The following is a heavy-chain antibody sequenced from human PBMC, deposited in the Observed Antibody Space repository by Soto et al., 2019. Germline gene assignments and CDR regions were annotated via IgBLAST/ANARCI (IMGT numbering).Heavy chain of an antibody. V-gene: IGHV3-23*01. J-gene: IGHJ4*02. CDR1: GFDFRRSA. CDR2: LNGRGSGT. CDR3: AGTLHGSGSYYNDY. Sequence: PGGSLRLSCVASGFDFRRSAMAWVRQAPGKGLERVSALNGRGSGTYYADSVKGRFTISRDPSEDILYLQMNSLRAEDTAVYYCAGTLHGSGSYYNDYWGQGALVTVSS. D-gene: IGHD3-10*01.